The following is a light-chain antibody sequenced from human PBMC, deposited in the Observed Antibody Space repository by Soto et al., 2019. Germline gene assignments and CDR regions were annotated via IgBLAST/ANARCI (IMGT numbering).Light chain of an antibody. CDR1: QSVGSY. Sequence: EIVLTQSPATLSLSPGERATLSCRASQSVGSYLAWYQQKPGQAPRLLIYDASNRATGIPVRFSGSGSGTDFTLTISSIEAEDVAVYYCQQRSNWPLLTFGGGTKVEIK. V-gene: IGKV3-11*01. CDR2: DAS. CDR3: QQRSNWPLLT. J-gene: IGKJ4*01.